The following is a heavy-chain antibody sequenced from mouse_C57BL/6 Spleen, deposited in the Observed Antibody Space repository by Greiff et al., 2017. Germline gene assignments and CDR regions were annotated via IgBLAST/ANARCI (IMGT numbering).Heavy chain of an antibody. Sequence: EVKLQESGAELVRPGASVKLSCTASGFNIKDDYMHWVKQRPEQGLEWIGWIDPENGDTEYASKFQGKATITADTSSNTAYLQLSSLTSEDTAVYYCIYYDYDTLFAYWGQGTLVTVSA. J-gene: IGHJ3*01. V-gene: IGHV14-4*01. D-gene: IGHD2-4*01. CDR1: GFNIKDDY. CDR3: IYYDYDTLFAY. CDR2: IDPENGDT.